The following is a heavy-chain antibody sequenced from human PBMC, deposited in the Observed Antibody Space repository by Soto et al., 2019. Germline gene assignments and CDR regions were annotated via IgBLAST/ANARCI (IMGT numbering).Heavy chain of an antibody. D-gene: IGHD3-22*01. Sequence: SGGSLRLSCAASGFTFSSYGMHWVRQAPGKGLEWVAVISYDGSNKYYADSVKGRFTISRDNSKNTLYLQMNSLRAEDTAVYYCAKDRRVTMIVVADFDYWGQGTLVTVSS. CDR3: AKDRRVTMIVVADFDY. CDR2: ISYDGSNK. J-gene: IGHJ4*02. V-gene: IGHV3-30*18. CDR1: GFTFSSYG.